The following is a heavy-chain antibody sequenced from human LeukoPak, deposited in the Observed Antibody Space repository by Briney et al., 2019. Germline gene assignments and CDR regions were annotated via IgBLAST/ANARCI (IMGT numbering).Heavy chain of an antibody. Sequence: ASVKVSCKASGYTFTGYYMHWVRQAPGQGLEWMGWINPNSGGTNYAQKFQGRVTMTRDTSISTAYMELSRLRSDDTAVYYCARGPNGRPLGSVSEKSFQHWGQGTLVTVSS. CDR3: ARGPNGRPLGSVSEKSFQH. CDR2: INPNSGGT. CDR1: GYTFTGYY. D-gene: IGHD2-8*01. V-gene: IGHV1-2*02. J-gene: IGHJ1*01.